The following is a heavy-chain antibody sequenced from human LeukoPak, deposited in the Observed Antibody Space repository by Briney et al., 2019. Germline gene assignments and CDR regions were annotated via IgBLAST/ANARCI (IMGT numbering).Heavy chain of an antibody. CDR3: AKDPTTIWLDWYFDL. V-gene: IGHV3-23*01. J-gene: IGHJ2*01. D-gene: IGHD5-24*01. Sequence: GGSLRLSCAASGFTFSSYAMSWVRQAPGKGLEWVSAISGGGGSTYYADSVKGRFTISRDNSKNTLYLQMNSLGAEDTAVYYCAKDPTTIWLDWYFDLWGRGTLVTVSS. CDR2: ISGGGGST. CDR1: GFTFSSYA.